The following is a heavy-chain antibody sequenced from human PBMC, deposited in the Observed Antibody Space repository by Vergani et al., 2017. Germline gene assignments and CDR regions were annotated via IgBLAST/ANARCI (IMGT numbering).Heavy chain of an antibody. V-gene: IGHV1-46*03. CDR3: ARGDYGILTGYRY. J-gene: IGHJ4*02. Sequence: QVQVVQSGAEVKKSGASVKVSCKTSGYTFSNYYMHWVRQAPGQGLEWMGIINPSGGHTNYAQKFQGRVTMTRDTATSTVYMDLSSLRSEDTAIHYCARGDYGILTGYRYWGQGTLVTVSA. CDR1: GYTFSNYY. D-gene: IGHD3-9*01. CDR2: INPSGGHT.